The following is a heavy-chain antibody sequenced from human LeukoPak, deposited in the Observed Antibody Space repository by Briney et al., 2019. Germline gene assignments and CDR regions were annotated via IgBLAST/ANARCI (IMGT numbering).Heavy chain of an antibody. CDR1: GGSISSYY. CDR3: ARVYYGSGSYESYFDY. CDR2: IYTCGST. D-gene: IGHD3-10*01. Sequence: SETLSLTCTVSGGSISSYYWSWIRQPAGKGLEWIGRIYTCGSTNYNPSLKSRVTMSVDTSKNQFSLKLSSVTAADTAVYYCARVYYGSGSYESYFDYWGQGTLVTVSS. J-gene: IGHJ4*02. V-gene: IGHV4-4*07.